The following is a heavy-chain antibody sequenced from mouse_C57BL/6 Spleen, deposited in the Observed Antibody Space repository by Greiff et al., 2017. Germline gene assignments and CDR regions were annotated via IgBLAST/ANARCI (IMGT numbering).Heavy chain of an antibody. J-gene: IGHJ3*01. Sequence: EVQGVESGGGLVKPGGSLKLSCAASGFTFSSYAMSWVRQTPEKRLEWVATISDGGSYTYYPDNVKGRFTISRDNAKNNLYLQMSHLKSEDTAMYYCARGTSYYGSTSWFAYWGQGTLVTVSA. CDR3: ARGTSYYGSTSWFAY. CDR2: ISDGGSYT. V-gene: IGHV5-4*01. CDR1: GFTFSSYA. D-gene: IGHD1-1*01.